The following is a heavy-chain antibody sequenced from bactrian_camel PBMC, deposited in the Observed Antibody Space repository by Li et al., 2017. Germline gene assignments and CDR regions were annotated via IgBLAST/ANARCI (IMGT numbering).Heavy chain of an antibody. J-gene: IGHJ6*01. V-gene: IGHV3S40*01. D-gene: IGHD6*01. CDR2: IGNDASRT. CDR1: GFTFSRSA. CDR3: ATAEGSGNIWSAFAY. Sequence: DVQLVESGGGSVQAGGSLRLSCAASGFTFSRSAMNWVRQAPGKGLEWVSTIGNDASRTYYADFVKGRATISKDIAKNTVYLQMNNLRPEDTAMYYCATAEGSGNIWSAFAYWGQGTQVTVS.